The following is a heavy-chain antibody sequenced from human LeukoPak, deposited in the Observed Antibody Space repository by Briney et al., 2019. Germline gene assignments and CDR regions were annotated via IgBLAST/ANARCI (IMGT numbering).Heavy chain of an antibody. V-gene: IGHV3-53*01. D-gene: IGHD6-13*01. CDR3: ARDKGSSWSDAFDV. Sequence: GGSLRLSCAASGFTVSNNYMTWVRQAPGKGLEWVSVIYGTGSTGYADSVKGRFTTSRDNSKNTLYLQMNSLRVDDTAVYYCARDKGSSWSDAFDVWGQGTTVTVSS. J-gene: IGHJ3*01. CDR1: GFTVSNNY. CDR2: IYGTGST.